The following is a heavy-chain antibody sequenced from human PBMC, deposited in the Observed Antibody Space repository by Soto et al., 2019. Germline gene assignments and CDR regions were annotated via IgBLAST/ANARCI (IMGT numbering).Heavy chain of an antibody. CDR2: TYYRSKWYN. Sequence: PSQTLSLTCAISGDSVSSNSAAWNWIRQSPSRGLEWLGRTYYRSKWYNDYAVSVKSRITINPDTSKNQFSLQLNSVTPEDTAVYYCARGTPSNIAAAGYFDYWGQGTLVTSPQ. CDR3: ARGTPSNIAAAGYFDY. D-gene: IGHD6-13*01. V-gene: IGHV6-1*01. CDR1: GDSVSSNSAA. J-gene: IGHJ4*02.